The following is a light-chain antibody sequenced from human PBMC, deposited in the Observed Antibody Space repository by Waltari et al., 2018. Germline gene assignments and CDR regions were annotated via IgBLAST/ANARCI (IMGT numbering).Light chain of an antibody. V-gene: IGKV3-11*01. CDR2: DAS. CDR1: QSVSTY. Sequence: EIVLTQSPVTLSLSPGERATLPCRARQSVSTYLAWYQQKPGQAPTLLIYDASNRATGIPARFSGSGSGTDFTLTISSLEPEDFAVYYCQQRSNWLFGGGTKVEMK. J-gene: IGKJ4*01. CDR3: QQRSNWL.